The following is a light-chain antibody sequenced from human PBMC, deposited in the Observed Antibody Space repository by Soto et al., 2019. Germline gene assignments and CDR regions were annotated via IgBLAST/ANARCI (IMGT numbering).Light chain of an antibody. Sequence: DIVMTQSPDSLAVSLGETATINCKSSYSLLYSSNNKNYLAWYQQKPGQPPKLLFYWASTRESGVPDRFSASGSGTDFTLTISSLQAEDVAVYYCQQYYRIPRTFGQGTKV. CDR2: WAS. CDR1: YSLLYSSNNKNY. CDR3: QQYYRIPRT. J-gene: IGKJ1*01. V-gene: IGKV4-1*01.